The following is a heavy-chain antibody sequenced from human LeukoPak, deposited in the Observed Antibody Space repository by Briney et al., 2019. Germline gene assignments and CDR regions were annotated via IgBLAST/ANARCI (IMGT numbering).Heavy chain of an antibody. V-gene: IGHV1-2*02. Sequence: ASVKVSCKASGYTFTGCYMHWVRQAPGQGLEWMGWINPNSGGTNYAQKFQGRVTMTRDTSISTAYMELSRLRSDDTAVYYCARPNFWSGYYNDYWGQGTLVTVSS. D-gene: IGHD3-3*01. CDR1: GYTFTGCY. CDR3: ARPNFWSGYYNDY. J-gene: IGHJ4*02. CDR2: INPNSGGT.